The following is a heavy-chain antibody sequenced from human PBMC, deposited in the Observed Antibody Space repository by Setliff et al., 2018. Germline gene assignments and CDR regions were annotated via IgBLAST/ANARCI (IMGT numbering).Heavy chain of an antibody. CDR2: ITHTGTTGST. J-gene: IGHJ1*01. CDR3: VREGYSEYFQD. D-gene: IGHD1-1*01. CDR1: GGTFTYYY. V-gene: IGHV4-34*08. Sequence: PSETLSLTCAASGGTFTYYYWTWIRQSPAKGLEWIGEITHTGTTGSTKYNPSLKSRVSISVDTSKNQLSLTLSSVTAADTAVYYCVREGYSEYFQDWG.